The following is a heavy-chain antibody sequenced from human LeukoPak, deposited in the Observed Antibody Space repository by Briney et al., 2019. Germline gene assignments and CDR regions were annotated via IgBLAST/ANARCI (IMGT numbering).Heavy chain of an antibody. D-gene: IGHD1-26*01. J-gene: IGHJ4*02. Sequence: GGSLRLSCAASGFTFSSYGMHWVRQAPGKGLEWVAVISYDGGNKYYADSVKGRFTISRDNSKNTLYLQMNSLRAEDTAVYYCAKLVGATSGFDYWGQGTLVTVSS. CDR2: ISYDGGNK. CDR1: GFTFSSYG. CDR3: AKLVGATSGFDY. V-gene: IGHV3-30*18.